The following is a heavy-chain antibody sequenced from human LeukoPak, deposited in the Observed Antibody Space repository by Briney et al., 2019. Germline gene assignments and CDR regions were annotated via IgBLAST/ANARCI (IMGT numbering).Heavy chain of an antibody. CDR3: ARDPDSSIDCSSTSCPQAGVH. D-gene: IGHD2-2*01. V-gene: IGHV3-21*01. CDR1: GFTFSSYS. Sequence: PGGSLRLSCAASGFTFSSYSMNWVRQAPGKGLEWVSSISRSGDYIYYTDSVKGRFTISRDNAKNSLYLQMNSLRAEDTAVYYCARDPDSSIDCSSTSCPQAGVHWGQGTLVTVSS. CDR2: ISRSGDYI. J-gene: IGHJ4*02.